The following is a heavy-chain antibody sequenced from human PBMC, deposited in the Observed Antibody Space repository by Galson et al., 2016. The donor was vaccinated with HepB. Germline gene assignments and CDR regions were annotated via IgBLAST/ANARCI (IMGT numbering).Heavy chain of an antibody. CDR1: GFTFSSYG. CDR3: ARTYYYGSGSYYYPKF. J-gene: IGHJ4*02. V-gene: IGHV3-30*03. Sequence: SLRLSCAASGFTFSSYGMHWVRQAPGKGLEWVAIISYDGNNKYYADSVKGRFTISRDNSKNTLYLQMNSLRADDTAVYYCARTYYYGSGSYYYPKFWGQGTLVSVSS. CDR2: ISYDGNNK. D-gene: IGHD3-10*01.